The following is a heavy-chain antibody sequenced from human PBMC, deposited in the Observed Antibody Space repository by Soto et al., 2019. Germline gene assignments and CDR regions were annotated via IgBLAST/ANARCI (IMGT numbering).Heavy chain of an antibody. Sequence: GGSLRLSCAASGFTFSTYWMHWVRQAPGRGLVWVSRITNDGSTTVYADSVKGRFTISRDNAKNTLYLQMNSLRAEDTAVYYCARACSGGSCYGMDVWGQGTTVTVSS. D-gene: IGHD2-15*01. J-gene: IGHJ6*02. V-gene: IGHV3-74*01. CDR3: ARACSGGSCYGMDV. CDR1: GFTFSTYW. CDR2: ITNDGSTT.